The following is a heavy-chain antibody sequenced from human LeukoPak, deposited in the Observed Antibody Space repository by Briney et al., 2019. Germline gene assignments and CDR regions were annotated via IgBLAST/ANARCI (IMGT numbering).Heavy chain of an antibody. J-gene: IGHJ4*02. CDR3: ARESHHVFDY. Sequence: GASVTVSCTASGNTFPSYNIQWVRQAPAQGMEGVGIVDLSNSATAYERTFQDRLTITRDTSTSKVYMDLNSLTSEDTAVYYCARESHHVFDYWRRGTLVTVSS. CDR2: VDLSNSAT. CDR1: GNTFPSYN. D-gene: IGHD3-16*01. V-gene: IGHV1-46*01.